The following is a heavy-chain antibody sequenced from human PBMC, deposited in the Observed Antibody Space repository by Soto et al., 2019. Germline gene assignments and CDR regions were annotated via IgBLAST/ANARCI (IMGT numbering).Heavy chain of an antibody. Sequence: SETLSLTCAVYGGSFSGYYWSWIRQPPGKGLEWIGEINHSGNTNYNPSLKSRVTISVDTSKNQFSLKLSSVTAADTAVYYCARETYGDYVCSFDPWGQGIQVTVS. V-gene: IGHV4-34*01. J-gene: IGHJ5*02. CDR1: GGSFSGYY. D-gene: IGHD4-17*01. CDR2: INHSGNT. CDR3: ARETYGDYVCSFDP.